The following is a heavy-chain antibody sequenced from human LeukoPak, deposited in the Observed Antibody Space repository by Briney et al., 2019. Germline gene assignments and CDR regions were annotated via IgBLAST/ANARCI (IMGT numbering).Heavy chain of an antibody. CDR3: ARTTEAHSWRTRYYDYYMDV. V-gene: IGHV4-34*01. Sequence: SETLSLTCAVYGGSFSGYYWSWIRQPPGKGLESIGETNHSGSTNYNPSLKSRVTISVDKSKNQFSLKLSSVTAADTAVYYCARTTEAHSWRTRYYDYYMDVWGKGTTVTVSS. J-gene: IGHJ6*03. CDR2: TNHSGST. D-gene: IGHD6-13*01. CDR1: GGSFSGYY.